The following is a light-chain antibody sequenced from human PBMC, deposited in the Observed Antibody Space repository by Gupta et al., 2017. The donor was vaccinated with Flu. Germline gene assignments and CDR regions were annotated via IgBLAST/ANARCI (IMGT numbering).Light chain of an antibody. CDR3: SSYTSSSTYV. J-gene: IGLJ1*01. CDR1: SSDIGSYNR. CDR2: EVT. Sequence: QSALTPPPSASGSPGQSVTISCTGTSSDIGSYNRVSWYHQPPGTAPKLMIYEVTNRPSGVPNRFSGSKSGNTASLTISGLQAEDEADYYCSSYTSSSTYVFGTGTRVTVL. V-gene: IGLV2-18*02.